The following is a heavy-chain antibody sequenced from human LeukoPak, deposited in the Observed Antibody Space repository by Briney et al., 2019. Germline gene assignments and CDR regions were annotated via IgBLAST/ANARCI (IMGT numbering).Heavy chain of an antibody. V-gene: IGHV3-9*01. CDR1: GFTFDDYA. D-gene: IGHD2-15*01. CDR2: ISWNSGSI. Sequence: GGSLRLSCAASGFTFDDYAMHWVRQAPGKGLEWVSGISWNSGSIDYADSVKGRFTISRDNAKNSLYLQMNSLRAEDTALYYCAKDKGIYYYYGMDVWGQGTTVTVSS. J-gene: IGHJ6*02. CDR3: AKDKGIYYYYGMDV.